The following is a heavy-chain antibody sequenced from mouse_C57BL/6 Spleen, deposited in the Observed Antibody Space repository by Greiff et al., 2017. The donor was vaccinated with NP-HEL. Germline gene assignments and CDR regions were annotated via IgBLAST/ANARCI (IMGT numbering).Heavy chain of an antibody. CDR3: AIYYGYDDPYAMDY. J-gene: IGHJ4*01. CDR1: GYTFTSYW. D-gene: IGHD2-2*01. V-gene: IGHV1-64*01. CDR2: IHPNSGST. Sequence: QVQLQQPGAELVKPGASVKLSCKASGYTFTSYWMHWVKQRPGQGLEWIGMIHPNSGSTNYNEKFKSKATLTVDKSSSTAYMQLSSLTSEDSAVYYCAIYYGYDDPYAMDYWGQGTSVTVSS.